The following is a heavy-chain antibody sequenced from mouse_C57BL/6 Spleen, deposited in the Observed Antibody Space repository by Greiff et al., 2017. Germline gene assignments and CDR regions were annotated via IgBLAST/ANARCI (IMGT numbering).Heavy chain of an antibody. D-gene: IGHD2-1*01. CDR1: GFSLSTFGMG. CDR3: ARLYYGNYHYYAMDY. CDR2: IWWDDDK. J-gene: IGHJ4*01. Sequence: QVTLKESGPGILQPSQTLSLTCSFSGFSLSTFGMGVGWIRQPSGKGLEWLAHIWWDDDKYYNPALKSRLTISKDTSKNQVFLKIANVDTADTATYYCARLYYGNYHYYAMDYWGQGTSVTVSS. V-gene: IGHV8-8*01.